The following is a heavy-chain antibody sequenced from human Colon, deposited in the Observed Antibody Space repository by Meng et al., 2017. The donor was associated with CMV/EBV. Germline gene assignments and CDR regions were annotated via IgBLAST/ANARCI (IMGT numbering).Heavy chain of an antibody. CDR1: GFTFSDYY. Sequence: GESLKISCSASGFTFSDYYMSWIRQAPGKGLEWVSYINSAGNTIYYADSVKGRFTISRDNAKSSLYLQMESLGAEDTAVYYCARDLLGPYSTSFYYYYYGMDVWGQGTTVTVSS. D-gene: IGHD6-6*01. CDR2: INSAGNTI. J-gene: IGHJ6*02. V-gene: IGHV3-11*04. CDR3: ARDLLGPYSTSFYYYYYGMDV.